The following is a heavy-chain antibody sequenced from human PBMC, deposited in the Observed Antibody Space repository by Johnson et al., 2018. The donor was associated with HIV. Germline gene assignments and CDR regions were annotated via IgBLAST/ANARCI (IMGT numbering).Heavy chain of an antibody. J-gene: IGHJ3*02. V-gene: IGHV3-30*02. Sequence: VQVVESGGGVVQPGGSLRLSCAASGFTFSSYGMHWVRQAPGKGLEWVAFIRYDGSNKYYADSVKGRFTISRDNSKNTLYLQMNSLRTEDTAVYFCARPGVVVLPAGAFDIWGQGTMVTVSS. CDR2: IRYDGSNK. CDR1: GFTFSSYG. D-gene: IGHD3-10*01. CDR3: ARPGVVVLPAGAFDI.